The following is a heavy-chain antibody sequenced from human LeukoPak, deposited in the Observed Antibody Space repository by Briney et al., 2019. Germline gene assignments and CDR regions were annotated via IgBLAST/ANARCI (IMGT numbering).Heavy chain of an antibody. CDR1: GFTFSSYA. D-gene: IGHD3-10*01. V-gene: IGHV3-23*01. J-gene: IGHJ4*02. CDR3: ARDSITMVRGVVDC. CDR2: ISGSGGST. Sequence: HPGGSLRLSCAASGFTFSSYAMSWVRQAPGKGLEWVSAISGSGGSTYYAASVKGRFTISRDNSKNTLYLQMNSLRAEDTAVYYCARDSITMVRGVVDCWGQGTLVTVSS.